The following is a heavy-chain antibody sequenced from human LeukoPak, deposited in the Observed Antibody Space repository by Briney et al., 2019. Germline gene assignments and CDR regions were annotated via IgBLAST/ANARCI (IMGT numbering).Heavy chain of an antibody. CDR2: ISGSGGST. V-gene: IGHV3-23*01. J-gene: IGHJ4*02. Sequence: GGSLRLSCAASGFTYSSYAMSWVRQAPGKGLDWVSAISGSGGSTYYADSVKGRFTISRDNSKNTLYLQMNSLRAEDTAVYYCAKAEVGATAFDYWGQGTLVTVSS. CDR1: GFTYSSYA. CDR3: AKAEVGATAFDY. D-gene: IGHD1-26*01.